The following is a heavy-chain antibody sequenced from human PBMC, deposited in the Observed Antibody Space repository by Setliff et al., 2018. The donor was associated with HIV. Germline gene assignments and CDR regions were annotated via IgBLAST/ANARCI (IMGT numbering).Heavy chain of an antibody. CDR3: TRDRRGSGSFFPSWFDP. CDR1: GGSISNYY. Sequence: SETLSLTCTVSGGSISNYYWSWLRQPPGKGLEWIGYISYTGSTNYNPSLKSRVTLSIDMSKNRFSLKMSSVTAADTAVYYCTRDRRGSGSFFPSWFDPWGQGTLVTVSS. D-gene: IGHD3-10*01. V-gene: IGHV4-59*12. CDR2: ISYTGST. J-gene: IGHJ5*02.